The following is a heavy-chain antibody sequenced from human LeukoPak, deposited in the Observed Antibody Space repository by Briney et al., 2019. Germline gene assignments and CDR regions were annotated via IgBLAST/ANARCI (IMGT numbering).Heavy chain of an antibody. J-gene: IGHJ4*02. V-gene: IGHV1-69*04. CDR1: GGTSSSYA. CDR3: ARDLGDDYGDP. D-gene: IGHD4-17*01. Sequence: SVKVSCKASGGTSSSYAISWVRQAPGQGLEWMGRIIPILGIANYAQKFQGRVTITADKSTSTAYMELSSLRSEDTAVYYCARDLGDDYGDPWGQGTLVTVSS. CDR2: IIPILGIA.